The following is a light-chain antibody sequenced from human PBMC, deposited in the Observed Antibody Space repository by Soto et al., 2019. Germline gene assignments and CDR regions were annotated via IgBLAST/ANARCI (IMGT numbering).Light chain of an antibody. CDR1: RSLVASDGNAY. J-gene: IGKJ5*01. Sequence: EIVLTQTPLLSPVTLGQPASISCRSSRSLVASDGNAYLTWLHQRPGQPPRPLIYKVSQRLSGVPDRFSGRGAGTDFTLHIRRVEAEAVGTYFCMQATQLRTFGQGTRLEIK. CDR3: MQATQLRT. CDR2: KVS. V-gene: IGKV2-24*01.